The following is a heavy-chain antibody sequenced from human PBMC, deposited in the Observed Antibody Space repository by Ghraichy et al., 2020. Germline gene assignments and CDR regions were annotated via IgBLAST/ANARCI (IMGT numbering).Heavy chain of an antibody. V-gene: IGHV4-39*01. CDR3: ARRKGATQPFDY. CDR2: IYYSGST. D-gene: IGHD1-26*01. CDR1: GGSISSSSYY. Sequence: GSLTLSCTVSGGSISSSSYYWGWIRQPPGKGLEWIGSIYYSGSTYYNPSLKSRVTISVDTSKNQFSLKLSSVTAADTAVYYCARRKGATQPFDYWGQGTLVTVSS. J-gene: IGHJ4*02.